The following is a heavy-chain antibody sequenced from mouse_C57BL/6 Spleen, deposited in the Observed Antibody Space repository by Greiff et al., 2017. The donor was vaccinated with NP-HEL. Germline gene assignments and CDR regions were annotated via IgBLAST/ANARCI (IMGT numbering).Heavy chain of an antibody. J-gene: IGHJ3*01. Sequence: VKLLESDAELVKPGASVKISCKVSGYTFTDHTIHWMKQRPEQGLEWIGYIYPRDGSTKYNEKFKGKATLTADKSSSTAYMQLNSLTSEDSAVYFCARQAPMVTTEFAYWGQGTLVTVSA. CDR1: GYTFTDHT. D-gene: IGHD2-2*01. CDR2: IYPRDGST. CDR3: ARQAPMVTTEFAY. V-gene: IGHV1-78*01.